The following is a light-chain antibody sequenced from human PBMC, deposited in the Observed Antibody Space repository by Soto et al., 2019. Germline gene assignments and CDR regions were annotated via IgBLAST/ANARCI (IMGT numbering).Light chain of an antibody. CDR3: AAWDDSLNGRYV. V-gene: IGLV1-44*01. J-gene: IGLJ1*01. CDR1: SSHIGSNT. Sequence: QPVLNNPLSASRAPLQRGIITCSGSSSHIGSNTVNWYQQLPGTAPKLLIYSNNQRPSGVPDRFSGSKSGTSASLAISGLQSEDEADYYCAAWDDSLNGRYVFGTGTKVTV. CDR2: SNN.